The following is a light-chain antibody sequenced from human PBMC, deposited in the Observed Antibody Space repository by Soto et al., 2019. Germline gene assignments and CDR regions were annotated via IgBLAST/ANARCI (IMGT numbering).Light chain of an antibody. Sequence: IVMTQSPATLSVSPGGGANLSCRASQSISSNLAWYQQKPGQAPRLLIYGASTRATGIPARFSGSGSGTEFTLTISSLQSEDFAVYYCQQYNNWPPWTFGQGTKVDIK. CDR3: QQYNNWPPWT. V-gene: IGKV3-15*01. CDR2: GAS. CDR1: QSISSN. J-gene: IGKJ1*01.